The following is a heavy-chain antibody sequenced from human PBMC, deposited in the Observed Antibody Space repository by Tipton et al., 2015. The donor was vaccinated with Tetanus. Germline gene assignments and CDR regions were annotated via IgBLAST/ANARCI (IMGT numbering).Heavy chain of an antibody. J-gene: IGHJ4*02. Sequence: QSGPEVKKPGASVKVSCKASGYTFTSYAMHWVRQAPGQRLEWMGWINAGNGNTKYSQKFQGRVTMTTDTSTNTAYMELRSLRSDDTAVYYCARAILGYCSTSSCQYFFNYWGQGTLVTVSS. D-gene: IGHD2-2*01. CDR2: INAGNGNT. CDR1: GYTFTSYA. V-gene: IGHV1-3*01. CDR3: ARAILGYCSTSSCQYFFNY.